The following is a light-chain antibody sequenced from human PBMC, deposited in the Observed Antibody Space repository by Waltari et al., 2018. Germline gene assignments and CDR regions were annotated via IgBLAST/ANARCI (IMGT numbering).Light chain of an antibody. CDR2: ASS. CDR3: QQSYSTPPFT. J-gene: IGKJ3*01. CDR1: QSISSY. V-gene: IGKV1-39*01. Sequence: DIQMTQSPSSLSASVGDRVTITCRASQSISSYLNWFQQKPGKAPKLLIYASSSLQSGGPSRFSGSGSETDFTLTISSLQPEDFATYYCQQSYSTPPFTFGPGTKVDIK.